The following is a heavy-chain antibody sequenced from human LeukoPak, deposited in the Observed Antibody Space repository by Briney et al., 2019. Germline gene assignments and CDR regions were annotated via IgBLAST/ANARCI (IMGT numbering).Heavy chain of an antibody. Sequence: GGSLRLSCEASGFTFNTHAMSWVRQAPGKGLEWVASVTSSGRTPYYADSVKGRFTISRDNSKNTLYLQMNSLRAEDTAVYYCANAYHSSSGDYWGQGTLVTVSS. CDR2: VTSSGRTP. CDR3: ANAYHSSSGDY. CDR1: GFTFNTHA. J-gene: IGHJ4*02. D-gene: IGHD6-13*01. V-gene: IGHV3-23*01.